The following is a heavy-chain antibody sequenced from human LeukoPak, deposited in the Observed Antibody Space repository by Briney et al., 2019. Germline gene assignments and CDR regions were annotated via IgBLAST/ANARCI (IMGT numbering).Heavy chain of an antibody. CDR2: ITSDGSKK. D-gene: IGHD3-10*01. Sequence: GGSLRLSCAASGFTFNTYALHWIRQAPGKGLEWVAAITSDGSKKYYADSVKGRFTISRDNSKNTLYLQMNSLRADDTAVYFCARTSLRYFGSGSYSLDVFDIWGQGTMVTASS. J-gene: IGHJ3*02. V-gene: IGHV3-30-3*01. CDR1: GFTFNTYA. CDR3: ARTSLRYFGSGSYSLDVFDI.